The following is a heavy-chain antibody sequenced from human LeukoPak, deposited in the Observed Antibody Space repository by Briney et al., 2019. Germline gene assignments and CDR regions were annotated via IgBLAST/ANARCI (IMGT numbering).Heavy chain of an antibody. D-gene: IGHD6-19*01. CDR1: GFTFSSYE. Sequence: GGSLRLSCAASGFTFSSYEMNWVRQAPGKGLEWVSYISSSGSTIYYADFVKGRFTISRDNSKNTLFLQMNSLRAEDTAVYYCAKDGYTEWLGLYYFDYWGQGTLVTVSS. V-gene: IGHV3-48*03. J-gene: IGHJ4*02. CDR3: AKDGYTEWLGLYYFDY. CDR2: ISSSGSTI.